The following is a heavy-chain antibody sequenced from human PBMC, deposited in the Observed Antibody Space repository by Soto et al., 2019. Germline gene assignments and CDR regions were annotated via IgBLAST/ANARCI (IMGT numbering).Heavy chain of an antibody. D-gene: IGHD2-15*01. V-gene: IGHV4-39*01. CDR2: IYYSGST. CDR3: ARQWVYCSGGSCYRDFQKGLNWFDT. CDR1: VGSISSSSYY. Sequence: SETLSLTCTFSVGSISSSSYYCGWIRQPPWKGLEWIGSIYYSGSTYYNPSLKSRVTISVDTSKNQFSLKLSSVTAADTAVYYCARQWVYCSGGSCYRDFQKGLNWFDTWGKGTLVTVSS. J-gene: IGHJ5*02.